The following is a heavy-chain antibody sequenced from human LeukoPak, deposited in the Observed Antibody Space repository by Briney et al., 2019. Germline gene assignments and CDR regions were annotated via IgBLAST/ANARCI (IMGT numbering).Heavy chain of an antibody. J-gene: IGHJ5*02. V-gene: IGHV3-74*01. CDR2: INRDGSST. D-gene: IGHD2-15*01. CDR1: GVTFSSYW. CDR3: ATFRYSSGGSCYSPP. Sequence: GGSLRLSCAASGVTFSSYWMHWVRHAPGKGLGWGSRINRDGSSTSYVDSVMGRFTISRDNAKNPLYLQMNSPRAEGTAVYYCATFRYSSGGSCYSPPWGQGTLVTVSS.